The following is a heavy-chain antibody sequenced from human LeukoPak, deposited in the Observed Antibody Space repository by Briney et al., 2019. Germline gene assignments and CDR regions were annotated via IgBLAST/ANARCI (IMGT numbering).Heavy chain of an antibody. Sequence: GASVKVSCKASGYTFTGYYMHWVRQAPGQGLEWMGWINPNSGGTNYAKKFQGRVTMTRDTSISTAYMELSRLRSDDTAVYYCARDSFGVVMPPDYWGQGTLVIVSA. V-gene: IGHV1-2*02. D-gene: IGHD3-3*01. J-gene: IGHJ4*02. CDR2: INPNSGGT. CDR1: GYTFTGYY. CDR3: ARDSFGVVMPPDY.